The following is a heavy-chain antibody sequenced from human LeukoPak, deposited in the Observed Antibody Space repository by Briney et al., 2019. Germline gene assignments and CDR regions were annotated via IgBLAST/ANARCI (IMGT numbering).Heavy chain of an antibody. CDR3: ARHFYGGNFAY. V-gene: IGHV4-59*08. Sequence: SETLSLTCTVSGGSISGYIWSWIRQPPGKGLEWIAYIYDNGNTNYNPSLKSRVTIALDTSKNQFSLKLSSVTAADTAVYYCARHFYGGNFAYWGQGTLVTVSS. J-gene: IGHJ4*02. CDR1: GGSISGYI. D-gene: IGHD4-23*01. CDR2: IYDNGNT.